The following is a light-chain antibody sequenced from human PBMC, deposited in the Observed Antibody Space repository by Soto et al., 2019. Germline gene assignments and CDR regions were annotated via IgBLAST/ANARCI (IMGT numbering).Light chain of an antibody. V-gene: IGKV1-39*01. CDR1: QSISSY. CDR3: QQSYSTPRS. CDR2: AAS. Sequence: DIRMTQSPSSLSVSLVDISTFXSRASQSISSYLNWYQQKPGKAPKLLIYAASSLQSGVPSRFSGSGSGTDFTLTISSLQPEDFATYYCQQSYSTPRSFGQGTRLE. J-gene: IGKJ5*01.